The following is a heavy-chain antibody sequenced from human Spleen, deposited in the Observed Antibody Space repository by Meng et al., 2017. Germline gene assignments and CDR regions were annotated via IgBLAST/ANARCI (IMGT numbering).Heavy chain of an antibody. CDR1: GGSSSDYY. D-gene: IGHD4-11*01. J-gene: IGHJ4*02. CDR3: ARGPTTMAHDFDY. CDR2: INHSGST. V-gene: IGHV4-34*01. Sequence: QLQQWGAGLLMPSETLSLPCVVFGGSSSDYYWSWIRQPPGKGLEWIGEINHSGSTNYNPSLESRATISVDTSQNNLSLKLSSVTAADSAVYYCARGPTTMAHDFDYWGQGTLVTVSS.